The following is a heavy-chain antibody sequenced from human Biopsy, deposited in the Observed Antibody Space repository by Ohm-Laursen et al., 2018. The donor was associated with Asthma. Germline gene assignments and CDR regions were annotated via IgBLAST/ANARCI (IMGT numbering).Heavy chain of an antibody. D-gene: IGHD2-15*01. CDR2: IHYSGSN. CDR1: GLPLRSYY. Sequence: PSDTLSLLCTFSGLPLRSYYWIWTRHPPAKALECIGNIHYSGSNYSNPSLQSRVHISVDTSKKQIPLRLSSAIAADSAVYYGAGFGSGGNCPDLWGQGTLVTVSS. V-gene: IGHV4-59*07. J-gene: IGHJ5*02. CDR3: AGFGSGGNCPDL.